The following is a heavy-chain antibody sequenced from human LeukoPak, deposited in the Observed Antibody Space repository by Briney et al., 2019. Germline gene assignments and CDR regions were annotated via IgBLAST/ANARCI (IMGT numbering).Heavy chain of an antibody. Sequence: SETLSVTCTVSGYSISSGYYWGWIRQPPGKWLEWIGSIYHTGSTYYSPSLKSRVTISVDTSKNQFSLKLSSVTAADTAVYYCARYSSSPTYYFDYWGQGTLVTVSS. CDR1: GYSISSGYY. D-gene: IGHD6-13*01. V-gene: IGHV4-38-2*02. J-gene: IGHJ4*02. CDR3: ARYSSSPTYYFDY. CDR2: IYHTGST.